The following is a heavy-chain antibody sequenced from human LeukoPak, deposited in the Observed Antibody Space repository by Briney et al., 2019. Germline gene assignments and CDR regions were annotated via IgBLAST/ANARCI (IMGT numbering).Heavy chain of an antibody. Sequence: GGSLRLSCAASGFTFSGSALHWVRQASGKGLEWVGRIRSKANSYATAYAASVKGRFTISRDDSKNTAYLQMNSLKTEDTAVYYCTTPTDSRIPWGQGTLVTVSS. D-gene: IGHD3-22*01. CDR2: IRSKANSYAT. V-gene: IGHV3-73*01. CDR1: GFTFSGSA. CDR3: TTPTDSRIP. J-gene: IGHJ5*02.